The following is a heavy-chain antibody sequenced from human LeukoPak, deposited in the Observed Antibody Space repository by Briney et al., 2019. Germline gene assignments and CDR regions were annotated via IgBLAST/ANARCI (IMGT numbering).Heavy chain of an antibody. D-gene: IGHD6-13*01. CDR2: ISPNSGVP. CDR3: AREVGYSTSWYGRFDP. V-gene: IGHV1-2*05. J-gene: IGHJ5*02. Sequence: ASVKVSCKASGYTFTVHYIHWVRQAPGQGLEWLGRISPNSGVPNYAQKFQGRVTITRDTSVNTVYMELNGLKSDDTGAYYCAREVGYSTSWYGRFDPWGRGTVVTVSS. CDR1: GYTFTVHY.